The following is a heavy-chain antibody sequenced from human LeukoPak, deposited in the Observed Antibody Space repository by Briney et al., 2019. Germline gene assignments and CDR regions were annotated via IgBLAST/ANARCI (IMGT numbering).Heavy chain of an antibody. J-gene: IGHJ4*02. CDR2: ISWDGGST. Sequence: PGGTLRLSCAASGFTFDDYTMNWVRQATGKGLEWVSLISWDGGSTYYADSVKGRFTISRDNSKNSLYLQMNSLRTEDTALYYCAKDITPSSKSGYFDYWGQGTLVTVSS. CDR3: AKDITPSSKSGYFDY. CDR1: GFTFDDYT. D-gene: IGHD4-11*01. V-gene: IGHV3-43*01.